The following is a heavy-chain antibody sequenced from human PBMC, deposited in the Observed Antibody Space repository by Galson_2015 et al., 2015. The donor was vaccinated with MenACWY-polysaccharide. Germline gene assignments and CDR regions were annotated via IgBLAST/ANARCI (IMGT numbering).Heavy chain of an antibody. Sequence: SLRLSCAASGFTFSSYSMNWVRQAPGKGLEWVSAISGSGGSTYYADSVKGRFTISRDNSKNTLYLQMNSLRAEDTAVYYCAKDLTMRGWDYWGQGTLVTVSS. CDR1: GFTFSSYS. V-gene: IGHV3-23*01. CDR2: ISGSGGST. J-gene: IGHJ4*02. CDR3: AKDLTMRGWDY. D-gene: IGHD4/OR15-4a*01.